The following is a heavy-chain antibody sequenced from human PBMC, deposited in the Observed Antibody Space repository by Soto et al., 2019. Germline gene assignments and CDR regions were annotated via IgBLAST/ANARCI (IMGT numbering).Heavy chain of an antibody. CDR3: ARAATGFDY. CDR1: CYTFTSYG. D-gene: IGHD6-25*01. CDR2: IXAXXXNX. Sequence: ASGRTSCKASCYTFTSYGISGVRQAPGQGLEWXXXIXAXXXNXXXXQKLQGRVTMTTDTSTSTAYMELRSLRSDDTGVYYCARAATGFDYWGQGTLLTVSS. J-gene: IGHJ4*02. V-gene: IGHV1-18*04.